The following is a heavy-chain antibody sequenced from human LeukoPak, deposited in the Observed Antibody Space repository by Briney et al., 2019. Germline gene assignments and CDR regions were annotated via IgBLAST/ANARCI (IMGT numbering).Heavy chain of an antibody. V-gene: IGHV1-2*02. CDR1: GYTFTGYY. D-gene: IGHD2-21*02. J-gene: IGHJ4*02. CDR3: ARGTLAYCGGDCYSYYFDY. CDR2: INPNSGGT. Sequence: ASVKVSCKASGYTFTGYYLHWVRQAPGQGLEWMGWINPNSGGTNYAQKFQGRVTMTRDTSISTAYMELSRLRSDDTAVYYCARGTLAYCGGDCYSYYFDYWGQGTLVTVSS.